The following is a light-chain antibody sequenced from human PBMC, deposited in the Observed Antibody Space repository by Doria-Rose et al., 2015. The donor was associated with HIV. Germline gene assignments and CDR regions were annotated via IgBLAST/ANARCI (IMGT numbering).Light chain of an antibody. J-gene: IGKJ5*01. CDR1: QRAMSSY. Sequence: TQSPGTLSLSPGERATLSCRASQRAMSSYLAWYQQKPGQAPRLLSYDASTRATGIPDRFSGSGSGTDFTLTIRRLEPEDVAVYYCQQYGTSRGTFGQGTRLEIK. CDR3: QQYGTSRGT. V-gene: IGKV3-20*01. CDR2: DAS.